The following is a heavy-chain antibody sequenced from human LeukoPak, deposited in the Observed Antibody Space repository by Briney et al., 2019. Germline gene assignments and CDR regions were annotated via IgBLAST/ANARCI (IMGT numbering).Heavy chain of an antibody. CDR1: GFTFSSYE. CDR2: ISSSGSTT. V-gene: IGHV3-48*03. D-gene: IGHD6-19*01. CDR3: AREGTAGRNYYGMDV. J-gene: IGHJ6*02. Sequence: PGGSLRLSCAASGFTFSSYEMNWVRQAPGKGLEWVSYISSSGSTTYYADSVKGRFTISRDNAKNSLYLQMNSLRAEDTAVYYCAREGTAGRNYYGMDVWGQGTTVTVSS.